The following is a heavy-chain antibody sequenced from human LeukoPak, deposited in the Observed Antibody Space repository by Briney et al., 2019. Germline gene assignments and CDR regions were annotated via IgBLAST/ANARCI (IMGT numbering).Heavy chain of an antibody. CDR1: GFTFSSYW. V-gene: IGHV3-7*01. D-gene: IGHD3-9*01. J-gene: IGHJ5*02. CDR3: ARDKLRYTNWFDP. Sequence: TGGSLRLSCAASGFTFSSYWMSWVRQAPGKGLEWVANIKQDGSEKYYVDSVKGRFTISRDNAKNSLYLQMNSLRAEDTAVYYCARDKLRYTNWFDPWGQGTLVTVSS. CDR2: IKQDGSEK.